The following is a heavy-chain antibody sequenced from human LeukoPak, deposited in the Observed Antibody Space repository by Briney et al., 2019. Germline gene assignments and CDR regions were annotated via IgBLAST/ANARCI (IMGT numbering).Heavy chain of an antibody. CDR1: GGSFSGYY. J-gene: IGHJ6*02. Sequence: SETLSLTCAVYGGSFSGYYWSWVRQPPGKGLEWIGEINHSGSTNYNPSLKSRVTISVDTSKNQFSLKLSSVTAADTAVYYCARLYCSGGSCYSRYYYGTDVWGQGTTVTVSS. V-gene: IGHV4-34*01. CDR3: ARLYCSGGSCYSRYYYGTDV. D-gene: IGHD2-15*01. CDR2: INHSGST.